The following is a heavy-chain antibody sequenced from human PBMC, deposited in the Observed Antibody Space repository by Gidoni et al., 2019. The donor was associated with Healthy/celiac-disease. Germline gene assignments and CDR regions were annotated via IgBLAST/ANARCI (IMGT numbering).Heavy chain of an antibody. V-gene: IGHV3-73*02. CDR2: IRSKANSYAT. Sequence: EVQLVESGGGLVQPGGSLKLPCAASGFTFSGSAMHWVRQAAGKGLEWVGRIRSKANSYATAYAASVKGRFTISRDDSKNTAYLQMNSLKTEDTAVYYCTRHSYSSGWYNWFDPWGQGTLVTVSS. D-gene: IGHD6-19*01. CDR1: GFTFSGSA. CDR3: TRHSYSSGWYNWFDP. J-gene: IGHJ5*02.